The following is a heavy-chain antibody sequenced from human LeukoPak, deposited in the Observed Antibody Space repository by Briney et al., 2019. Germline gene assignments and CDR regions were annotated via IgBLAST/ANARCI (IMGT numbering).Heavy chain of an antibody. D-gene: IGHD4-23*01. Sequence: SETLSLTCTVSGGSISSNYWSWIRQPPGKGLEWIGNIYYSGSTDYSPSLKSRVIISVDTSKNQFSLKLSPVTAADTAVYYCARVGVDHSGNIIKYFFDYWGQGSLVTVSS. J-gene: IGHJ4*02. CDR3: ARVGVDHSGNIIKYFFDY. CDR1: GGSISSNY. CDR2: IYYSGST. V-gene: IGHV4-59*01.